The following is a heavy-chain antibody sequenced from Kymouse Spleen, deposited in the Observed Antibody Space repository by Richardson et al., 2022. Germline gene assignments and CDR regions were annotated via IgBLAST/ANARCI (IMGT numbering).Heavy chain of an antibody. J-gene: IGHJ4*02. D-gene: IGHD1-7*01. V-gene: IGHV4-39*01. CDR3: ARHAKLELHVFFDY. CDR2: IYYSGST. Sequence: QLQLQESGPGLVKPSETLSLTCTVSGGSISSSSYYWGWIRQPPGKGLEWIGSIYYSGSTYYNPSLKSRVTISVDTSKNQFSLKLSSVTAADTAVYYCARHAKLELHVFFDYWGQGTLVTVSS. CDR1: GGSISSSSYY.